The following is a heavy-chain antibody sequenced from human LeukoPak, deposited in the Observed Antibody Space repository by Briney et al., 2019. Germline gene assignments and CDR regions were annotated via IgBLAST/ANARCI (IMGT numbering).Heavy chain of an antibody. D-gene: IGHD6-19*01. CDR3: ASLAVAGLSEGY. CDR2: IYYSGST. J-gene: IGHJ4*02. V-gene: IGHV4-39*01. Sequence: SETLSLTCTVSGGSISSDSYYWAWIRQPPGKGLEWIASIYYSGSTYYNPSLKSRVTISVDTSRNQFSLKLSSVTAADTAVYYCASLAVAGLSEGYWGQGTLVTVSS. CDR1: GGSISSDSYY.